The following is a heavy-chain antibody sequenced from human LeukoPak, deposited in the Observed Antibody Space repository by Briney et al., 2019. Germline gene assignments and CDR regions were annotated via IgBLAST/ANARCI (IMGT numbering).Heavy chain of an antibody. Sequence: PGGSLRLSCAASGFTFSSNYMSWVRQAPGKGLEWVSVIYSGGSTYYADSVKGRFTISRDNSKNTLYLQMNSLRAEDTAVYYCARELLQRRAFDIWGQGTMVTVSS. J-gene: IGHJ3*02. CDR3: ARELLQRRAFDI. CDR1: GFTFSSNY. V-gene: IGHV3-53*01. D-gene: IGHD1-26*01. CDR2: IYSGGST.